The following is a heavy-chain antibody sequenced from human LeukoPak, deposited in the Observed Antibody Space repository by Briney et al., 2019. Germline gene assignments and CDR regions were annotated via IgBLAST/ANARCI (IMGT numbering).Heavy chain of an antibody. Sequence: SETLSLTCTVSGGPIGSFYWSWIRQPPGKGLEWIAYIYYDGSTIYNPSLKSRVTISIDTSRKQFSLKVTSVTAADTAVYYCAGYSDSSVDYWGQGTLVTVSS. J-gene: IGHJ4*02. V-gene: IGHV4-59*01. CDR3: AGYSDSSVDY. D-gene: IGHD6-6*01. CDR1: GGPIGSFY. CDR2: IYYDGST.